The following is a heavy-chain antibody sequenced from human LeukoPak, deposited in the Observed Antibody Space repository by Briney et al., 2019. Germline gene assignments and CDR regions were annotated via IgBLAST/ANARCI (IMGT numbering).Heavy chain of an antibody. D-gene: IGHD3-3*01. Sequence: SETLSLTRTVSGGSISSYYWSWIRQPPGKGLEWIGYIYYSGSTNYNPSLKSRVTISVDTSKNQFSLKLSSVTAADTAVYYCARVGLPIFGVVIPYPPDYWGQGTLVTVSS. J-gene: IGHJ4*02. CDR3: ARVGLPIFGVVIPYPPDY. V-gene: IGHV4-59*12. CDR1: GGSISSYY. CDR2: IYYSGST.